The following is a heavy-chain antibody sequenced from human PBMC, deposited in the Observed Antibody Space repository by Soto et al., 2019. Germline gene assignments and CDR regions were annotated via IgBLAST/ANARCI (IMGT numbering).Heavy chain of an antibody. CDR3: AKGSTSGYSSSWYSDY. V-gene: IGHV3-30*18. CDR1: GFTFSSYG. D-gene: IGHD6-13*01. J-gene: IGHJ4*02. Sequence: PGGSLRLSCAASGFTFSSYGMHWVRQAPGKGLEWVAVISYDGSNKYYADSVKGRFTISRDNSKNTLYLQMNSLRAEDTAVYYCAKGSTSGYSSSWYSDYWGQGTLVTVSS. CDR2: ISYDGSNK.